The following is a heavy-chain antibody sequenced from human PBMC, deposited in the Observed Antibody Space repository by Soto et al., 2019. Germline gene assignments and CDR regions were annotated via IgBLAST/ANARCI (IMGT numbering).Heavy chain of an antibody. D-gene: IGHD1-26*01. V-gene: IGHV1-3*01. CDR3: ARDCWGSGGGYLRRAFDL. CDR1: GCTFTSHA. CDR2: ISADNGNT. J-gene: IGHJ3*01. Sequence: SVKVCCKPSGCTFTSHAMHWERLAPRQRLEWMGWISADNGNTKYSQKFQGRVTITRDTSASTDYMELSSMRSEDTAVYYCARDCWGSGGGYLRRAFDLWGQGTMLTVS.